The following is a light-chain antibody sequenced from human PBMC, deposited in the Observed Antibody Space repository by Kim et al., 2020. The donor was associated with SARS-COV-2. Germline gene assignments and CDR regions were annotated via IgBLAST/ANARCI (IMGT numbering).Light chain of an antibody. CDR1: NSDVGGYNY. CDR2: DVS. J-gene: IGLJ3*02. Sequence: GQSVTISGTGTNSDVGGYNYVAWYQQHPGKAPKRMIYDVSKRPSGVSNRFSGSKSGNTASLTISGLQAEDEADYYRSSYAVNSTRVFGGGTKLTVL. V-gene: IGLV2-14*04. CDR3: SSYAVNSTRV.